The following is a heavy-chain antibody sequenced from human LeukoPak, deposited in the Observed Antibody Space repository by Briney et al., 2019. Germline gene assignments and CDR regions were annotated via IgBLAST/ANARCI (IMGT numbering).Heavy chain of an antibody. V-gene: IGHV4-59*08. D-gene: IGHD3-10*01. CDR3: ARLPTVVWFGEPPGGYGMDV. Sequence: KTSETLSLTCTVSGGSISSYYWSWIRQPPGKGLEWIGYIYYSGSTNYNPSLKSRVTISVDTSKNQFSLKLSSVTAADTAVYYCARLPTVVWFGEPPGGYGMDVWGQGTTVSVSS. CDR1: GGSISSYY. J-gene: IGHJ6*02. CDR2: IYYSGST.